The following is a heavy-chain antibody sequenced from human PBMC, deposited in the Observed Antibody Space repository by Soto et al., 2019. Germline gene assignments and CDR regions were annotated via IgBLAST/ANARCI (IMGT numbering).Heavy chain of an antibody. CDR2: IYSGGST. CDR1: GFTVSTKY. Sequence: EVQLVEAGGGLVQPGGSLRLSCAASGFTVSTKYMSWVRQAPGKGLEWVSVIYSGGSTFYADSGRGRCTISRDNTKNKVKLQKNRLRAEDTAVYYCARDPWAADYWGQGTMVTVSS. CDR3: ARDPWAADY. J-gene: IGHJ4*02. V-gene: IGHV3-66*01. D-gene: IGHD3-16*01.